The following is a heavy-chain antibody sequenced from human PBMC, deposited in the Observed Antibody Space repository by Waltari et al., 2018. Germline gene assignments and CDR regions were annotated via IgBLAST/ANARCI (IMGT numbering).Heavy chain of an antibody. J-gene: IGHJ4*02. CDR1: GGSISSYY. D-gene: IGHD4-17*01. CDR2: IHYSGST. V-gene: IGHV4-59*01. Sequence: QVQLQESGPGLVKPSETLSLTCTVSGGSISSYYWSWIRQPPGKGLEWIGYIHYSGSTNYIPSLKSRVTISVDTSKNQFSLKLSSVTAADTAVYYCARVDYGDSQIAYWGQGTLVTGSS. CDR3: ARVDYGDSQIAY.